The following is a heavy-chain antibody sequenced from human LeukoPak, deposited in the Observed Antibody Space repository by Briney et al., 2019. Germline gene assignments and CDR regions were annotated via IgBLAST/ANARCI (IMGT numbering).Heavy chain of an antibody. J-gene: IGHJ4*02. V-gene: IGHV3-53*05. CDR2: IYRGGNT. D-gene: IGHD3-3*01. CDR1: GFTVSNNY. Sequence: PGGSLRLSCAASGFTVSNNYMYWVRQAPGKGLEWVSLIYRGGNTFYADSVKGRFTISRDNSKNTLYLQMNSLRAEDTAVYYCATVGYDFWSGFDYWGQGTLVTVSS. CDR3: ATVGYDFWSGFDY.